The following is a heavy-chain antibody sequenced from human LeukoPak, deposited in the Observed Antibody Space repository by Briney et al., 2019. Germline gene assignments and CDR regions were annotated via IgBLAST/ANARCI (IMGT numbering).Heavy chain of an antibody. CDR1: GFMFSNFA. Sequence: PGGSLRLSCVAAGFMFSNFAMHWVRQAPGKGLEWGVFTQTDGGNQFYADSVKGRFTVSRDNSKNILYLQMSSLRTDDTAVYYCAKDTPGFGGDDFVHWGQGTLVTVSS. CDR3: AKDTPGFGGDDFVH. D-gene: IGHD3-10*01. CDR2: TQTDGGNQ. V-gene: IGHV3-30*02. J-gene: IGHJ4*02.